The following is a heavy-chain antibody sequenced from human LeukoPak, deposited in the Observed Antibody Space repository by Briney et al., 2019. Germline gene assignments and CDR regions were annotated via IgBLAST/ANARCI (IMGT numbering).Heavy chain of an antibody. CDR2: IYVGDSDT. CDR1: GYTFTSCW. CDR3: ARTDSCNSGWYGAFDI. D-gene: IGHD2/OR15-2a*01. Sequence: GESLKISCEASGYTFTSCWIAWVRQMPGKGLELMGIIYVGDSDTRYSPSFQGQVTISADKSISTAYLQWSSLKASDTAMYYCARTDSCNSGWYGAFDIWGQGTMVTVSS. J-gene: IGHJ3*02. V-gene: IGHV5-51*01.